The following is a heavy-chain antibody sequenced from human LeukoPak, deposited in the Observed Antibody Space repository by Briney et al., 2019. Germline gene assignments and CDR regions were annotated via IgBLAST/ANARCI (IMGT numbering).Heavy chain of an antibody. Sequence: SETLSLTCAVYGGSFSGYYWSWIRQPPGKGLGWIGEINHSGSTNYNPSLKSRVTISVDTSKNQFSLKLSSVTAADTAVYYCARADPPITMVRGVMRSGWFDPWGQGTLVTVSS. CDR3: ARADPPITMVRGVMRSGWFDP. J-gene: IGHJ5*02. D-gene: IGHD3-10*01. V-gene: IGHV4-34*01. CDR1: GGSFSGYY. CDR2: INHSGST.